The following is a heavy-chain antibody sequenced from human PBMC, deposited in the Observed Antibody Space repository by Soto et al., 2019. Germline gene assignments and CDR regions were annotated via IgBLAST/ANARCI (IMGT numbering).Heavy chain of an antibody. Sequence: SETLYLNCTVSGDSISRYYWSWIRQPPGKGLEWIGYIYYSGSTNYNPSLKSRVTISVDTSKNQFSLKLSSVTAADTAVYYCARHLRDYYDSSGGWFDPWGQGTLVTVSS. CDR1: GDSISRYY. CDR3: ARHLRDYYDSSGGWFDP. V-gene: IGHV4-59*01. CDR2: IYYSGST. D-gene: IGHD3-22*01. J-gene: IGHJ5*02.